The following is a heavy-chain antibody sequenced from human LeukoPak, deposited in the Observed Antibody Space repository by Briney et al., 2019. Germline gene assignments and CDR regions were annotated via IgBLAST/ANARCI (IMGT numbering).Heavy chain of an antibody. CDR1: GFTFSSYG. CDR2: ISYDGSNK. J-gene: IGHJ4*02. V-gene: IGHV3-30*18. D-gene: IGHD1-26*01. Sequence: GRSLRLSCAASGFTFSSYGMHWVRQAPGKGLEWVAVISYDGSNKYYADSVKGRFTISRDNSKNTLYLQMNSLRAEDTAVYCCAKESGSYFEAYYFDYWGQGTLVTVSS. CDR3: AKESGSYFEAYYFDY.